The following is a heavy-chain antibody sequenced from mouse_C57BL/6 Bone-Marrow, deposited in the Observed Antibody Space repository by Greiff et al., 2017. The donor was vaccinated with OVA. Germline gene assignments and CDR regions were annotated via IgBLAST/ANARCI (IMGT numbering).Heavy chain of an antibody. V-gene: IGHV5-12*01. CDR3: ASHTTVVPFAY. D-gene: IGHD1-1*01. J-gene: IGHJ3*01. CDR1: GFTFSDYY. CDR2: ISNGGGST. Sequence: EVMLVESGGGLVQPGGSLKLSCAASGFTFSDYYMYWVRQTPEKRLEWVAYISNGGGSTYYPDTVKGRFTISRDNAKNTLYLQMSRLKSEDTAMYYCASHTTVVPFAYWGQGTLVTVSA.